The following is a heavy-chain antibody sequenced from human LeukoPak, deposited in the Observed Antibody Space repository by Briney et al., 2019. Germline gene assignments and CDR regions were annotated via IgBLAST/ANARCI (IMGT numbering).Heavy chain of an antibody. Sequence: GGSLRLSCAASGFTFSNYAMSWVRQAPGKRLEWVSAITGSAADTYSADSVKGRFTISRDNSRNTLYLQMNSLRAEDTAVYYYAKPTVGSGSHYGLDVWGKGPRSPSPQ. CDR3: AKPTVGSGSHYGLDV. J-gene: IGHJ6*01. V-gene: IGHV3-23*01. CDR2: ITGSAADT. D-gene: IGHD3-10*01. CDR1: GFTFSNYA.